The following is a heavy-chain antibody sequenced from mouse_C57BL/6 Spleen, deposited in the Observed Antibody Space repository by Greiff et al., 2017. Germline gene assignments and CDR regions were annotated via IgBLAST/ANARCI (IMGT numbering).Heavy chain of an antibody. J-gene: IGHJ3*01. Sequence: VQLQQSGPELVKPGASVKISCKASGYAFSSSWMNWVKQRPGKGLEWIGRIYPGDGDTNYNGKFKGKATLTADKSSSTGYMQLSSLTSEDSAVYFCARSNWCAYWGQGTLVTVSA. CDR3: ARSNWCAY. CDR2: IYPGDGDT. CDR1: GYAFSSSW. V-gene: IGHV1-82*01.